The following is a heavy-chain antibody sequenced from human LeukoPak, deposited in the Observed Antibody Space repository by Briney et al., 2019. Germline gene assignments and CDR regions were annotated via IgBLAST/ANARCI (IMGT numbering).Heavy chain of an antibody. CDR2: ISGSDAST. D-gene: IGHD3-3*01. J-gene: IGHJ6*02. Sequence: PGGSLRLSCAASGFTVSSNYMSWVRQAPGKGLEWVSGISGSDASTFYADSVMGRFTISRDNSMNTLYLQMNNVRAEDAAIYFCARRGSEWNSYFYPMDVWGQGTTVTVSS. CDR3: ARRGSEWNSYFYPMDV. CDR1: GFTVSSNY. V-gene: IGHV3-23*01.